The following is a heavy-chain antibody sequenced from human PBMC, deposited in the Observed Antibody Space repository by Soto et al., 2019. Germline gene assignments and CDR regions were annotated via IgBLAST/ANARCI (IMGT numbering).Heavy chain of an antibody. CDR2: FDPEDGET. J-gene: IGHJ3*02. Sequence: QVQLVQSGAEVKKPGASVKVSCKVSGYTLTELSMHWVRQAPGKGLEWMGGFDPEDGETIYAQKFQGRVTMTEDTSTDTAYMELSGLRSEDTAVYYCATVGMTVTTWLAAFDIWGQGTMVTVSS. CDR1: GYTLTELS. D-gene: IGHD4-17*01. V-gene: IGHV1-24*01. CDR3: ATVGMTVTTWLAAFDI.